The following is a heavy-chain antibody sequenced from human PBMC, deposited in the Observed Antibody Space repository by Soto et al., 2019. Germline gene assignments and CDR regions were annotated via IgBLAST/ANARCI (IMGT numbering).Heavy chain of an antibody. V-gene: IGHV3-48*01. D-gene: IGHD4-17*01. CDR1: GFTFSSYS. Sequence: EVQLVESGGGLVQPGGSLRLSCAASGFTFSSYSMNWVRQAPGKGLEWVSYISSSSSTIYYADSVKGRFTISRDNPKNSLYLQMNSLRAEDTAVYYCAGEADYLNWFDPWGQGTLVTVSS. CDR3: AGEADYLNWFDP. J-gene: IGHJ5*02. CDR2: ISSSSSTI.